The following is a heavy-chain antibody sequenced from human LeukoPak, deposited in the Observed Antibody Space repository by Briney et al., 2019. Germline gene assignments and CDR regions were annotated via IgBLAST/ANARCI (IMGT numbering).Heavy chain of an antibody. Sequence: GGSLRLSCAASGFTFSNAWMNWVRQAPGKGLEWVGRVRSKTDGGTTDYAAPVKGRFTISRDDSKNTLYLQMNNLKIEDAAVYYCTTLTSPSDYWGQGTLVTVSS. CDR2: VRSKTDGGTT. V-gene: IGHV3-15*01. CDR3: TTLTSPSDY. J-gene: IGHJ4*02. CDR1: GFTFSNAW. D-gene: IGHD2-21*02.